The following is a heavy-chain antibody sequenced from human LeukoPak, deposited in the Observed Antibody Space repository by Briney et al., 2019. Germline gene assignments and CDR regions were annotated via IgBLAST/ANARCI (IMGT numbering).Heavy chain of an antibody. D-gene: IGHD1-1*01. CDR3: AKGQELDDGVFDG. CDR1: GFTFSSYA. Sequence: GGSLSLSCAASGFTFSSYAMSWVRQAPGKGLEWVSVISGSGGSTYYADSVKGRFTISRDNSKNTLYLQMNSLRAEDTAVYYCAKGQELDDGVFDGWGQGSLLTVSS. J-gene: IGHJ4*02. V-gene: IGHV3-23*01. CDR2: ISGSGGST.